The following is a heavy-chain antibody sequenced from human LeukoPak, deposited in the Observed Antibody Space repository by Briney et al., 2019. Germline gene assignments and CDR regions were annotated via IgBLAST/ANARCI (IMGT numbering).Heavy chain of an antibody. CDR2: ISAYNGNT. J-gene: IGHJ4*02. D-gene: IGHD3-3*01. V-gene: IGHV1-18*01. CDR3: AAHGRFLEWTDY. Sequence: ASVKVSCKASGYTFTSYGISWVRQAPGQGLEWMGWISAYNGNTNYAQKLQGRVTMTTDTSTGTAYMELRRLRSDDTAVYYCAAHGRFLEWTDYWGQGTLVTVSS. CDR1: GYTFTSYG.